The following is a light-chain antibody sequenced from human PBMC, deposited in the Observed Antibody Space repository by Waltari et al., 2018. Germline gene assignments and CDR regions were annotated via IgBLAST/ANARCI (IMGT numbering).Light chain of an antibody. CDR2: GNT. Sequence: QSVLTQPPSVSGAPGQRVTIPCTGRHSNIGTGFGVHWYPQLPGPAPKLLIYGNTNRPPGAPDRFSGSKSGTSAFLAITGLQAEDEADYYCQSYDDSLSGSLFGTGTKVTVL. V-gene: IGLV1-40*01. J-gene: IGLJ1*01. CDR1: HSNIGTGFG. CDR3: QSYDDSLSGSL.